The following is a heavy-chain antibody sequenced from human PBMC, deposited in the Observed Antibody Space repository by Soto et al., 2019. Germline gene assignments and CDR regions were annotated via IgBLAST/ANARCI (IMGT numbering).Heavy chain of an antibody. CDR2: IIPIFGTA. Sequence: ASVKVSCKASGGTFSSYAISCVRQAPGQGLEWMGGIIPIFGTANYAQKFQGRVTITADESTSTAYMELSSLRSEDTAVYYCASTKYSYGFDAFDIWGQGTMVTVSS. D-gene: IGHD5-18*01. CDR3: ASTKYSYGFDAFDI. CDR1: GGTFSSYA. V-gene: IGHV1-69*13. J-gene: IGHJ3*02.